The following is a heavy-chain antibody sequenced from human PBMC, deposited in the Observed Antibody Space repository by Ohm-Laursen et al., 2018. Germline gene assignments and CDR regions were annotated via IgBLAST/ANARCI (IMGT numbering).Heavy chain of an antibody. CDR2: IWYDGSNK. Sequence: SLRLSCTASGFTFSSYGMHWVRQAPGKGLEWVAVIWYDGSNKYYAGSVKGRFTISRDNSKNTLYLQMNSLRAEDTAVYYCARDPVRDQALMDVWGQGTTVTVSS. J-gene: IGHJ6*02. CDR1: GFTFSSYG. CDR3: ARDPVRDQALMDV. V-gene: IGHV3-33*08. D-gene: IGHD1-1*01.